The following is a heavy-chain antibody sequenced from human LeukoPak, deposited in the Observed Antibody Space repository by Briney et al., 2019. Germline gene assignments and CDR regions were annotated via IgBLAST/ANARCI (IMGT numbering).Heavy chain of an antibody. CDR3: AKDREGYSYGLFDY. CDR1: GFTFDDYA. J-gene: IGHJ4*02. CDR2: ISWNSGSI. Sequence: PGGSLRLSCAASGFTFDDYAMHWVRQAPGKGLEWVSGISWNSGSIGYADSVKGRFTISRDNAKNSLYLQMNSLRAEDTALYYCAKDREGYSYGLFDYWGQGTLVTVSS. V-gene: IGHV3-9*01. D-gene: IGHD5-18*01.